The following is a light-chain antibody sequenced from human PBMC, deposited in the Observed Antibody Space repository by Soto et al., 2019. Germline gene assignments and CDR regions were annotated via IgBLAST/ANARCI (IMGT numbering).Light chain of an antibody. Sequence: QSVLTQPPPASGTPGQRVTISCSGSSSNIGSNTVNWYQQLPGTAPKLLIHANNQRPSGVPDRFSGSKSGTSASLAISWLQSEEADYYCAAWDDSLNGYVFGTGTKLTVL. CDR1: SSNIGSNT. V-gene: IGLV1-44*01. J-gene: IGLJ1*01. CDR3: AAWDDSLNGYV. CDR2: ANN.